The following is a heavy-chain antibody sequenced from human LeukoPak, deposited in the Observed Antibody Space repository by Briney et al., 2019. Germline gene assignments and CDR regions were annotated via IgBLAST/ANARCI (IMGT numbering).Heavy chain of an antibody. CDR1: GGSISSYY. CDR3: AREGYSYGPLGY. V-gene: IGHV4-59*01. Sequence: SETLSLTCTVSGGSISSYYWSWIRQPPGKGLGWIGYIYYSGSTNYNPSLKSRVTISVDTSKNQFSLKLSSVTAADTAVYYCAREGYSYGPLGYWGQGTLVTVSS. D-gene: IGHD5-18*01. J-gene: IGHJ4*02. CDR2: IYYSGST.